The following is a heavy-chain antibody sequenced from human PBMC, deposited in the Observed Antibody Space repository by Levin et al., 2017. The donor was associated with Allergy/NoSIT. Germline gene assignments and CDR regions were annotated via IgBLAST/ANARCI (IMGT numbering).Heavy chain of an antibody. CDR1: GFTFSSYT. Sequence: PGGSLRLSCSASGFTFSSYTMHWVRQAPGKGLEYVSAISSNGGTTYYADSVKGRFAISRDNSKSTLYLQMSSLRAEDTAMYYCMAMVRGVENWFDPWGQGTLVTVSS. CDR3: MAMVRGVENWFDP. J-gene: IGHJ5*02. CDR2: ISSNGGTT. D-gene: IGHD3-10*01. V-gene: IGHV3-64D*06.